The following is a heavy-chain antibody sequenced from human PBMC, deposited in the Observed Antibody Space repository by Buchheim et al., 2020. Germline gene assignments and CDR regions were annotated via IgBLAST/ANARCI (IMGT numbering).Heavy chain of an antibody. CDR3: ARDRDYSKFGYYYYGMDV. CDR1: GYTFSGYY. CDR2: INPNSGGT. J-gene: IGHJ6*02. D-gene: IGHD4-11*01. Sequence: QVQLVQSGAEVKKPGASVMVSCKAPGYTFSGYYMHWVRQAPGQGLEWMGWINPNSGGTKYALRFQGRVTMTRDTSISTAYMEHRSLISDDTAVYYCARDRDYSKFGYYYYGMDVWGQGTT. V-gene: IGHV1-2*02.